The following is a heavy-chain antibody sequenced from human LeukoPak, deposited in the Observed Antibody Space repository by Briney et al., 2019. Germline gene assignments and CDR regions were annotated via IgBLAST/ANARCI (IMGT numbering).Heavy chain of an antibody. J-gene: IGHJ3*02. CDR1: GYTLTELS. D-gene: IGHD4-23*01. V-gene: IGHV1-24*01. CDR2: FDPEDGET. CDR3: ATVALDGGYSIAFDI. Sequence: ASVKVSCQVSGYTLTELSMHWVRQAPGKGLEWMGGFDPEDGETIYAQKFQGRVTMTEDTSTDTAYIELSSLRSEDTAVYYCATVALDGGYSIAFDIWGQGTMVTVSS.